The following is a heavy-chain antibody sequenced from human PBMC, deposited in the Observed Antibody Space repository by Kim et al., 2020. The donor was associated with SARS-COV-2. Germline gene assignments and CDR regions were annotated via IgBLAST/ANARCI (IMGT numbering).Heavy chain of an antibody. D-gene: IGHD6-19*01. J-gene: IGHJ3*02. CDR1: GFTLTKYG. CDR2: MSYDGSVK. Sequence: GGSLRLSCEASGFTLTKYGMHWVRQAPGTGLEWVAFMSYDGSVKYYGETVKGRFTISRDTSKNTLFLQMDSLRAEDTAVYYCTRGAVAGHDAFGIWGQGSLVTVSS. CDR3: TRGAVAGHDAFGI. V-gene: IGHV3-30*03.